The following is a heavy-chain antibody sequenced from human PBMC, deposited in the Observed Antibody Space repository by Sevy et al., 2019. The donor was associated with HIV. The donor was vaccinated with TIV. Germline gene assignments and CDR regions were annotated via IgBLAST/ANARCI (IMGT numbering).Heavy chain of an antibody. Sequence: GGSLRLSCAASGFTFSSYAMSWVRQAPGKGLEWVSAISGSGGSTYYADSVKGRFTISRDNSKNTLYLQMNSLRAEETAVYYCAKDPYYDILPGYPNWFNPWGQGTLVTVSS. J-gene: IGHJ5*02. V-gene: IGHV3-23*01. CDR2: ISGSGGST. D-gene: IGHD3-9*01. CDR3: AKDPYYDILPGYPNWFNP. CDR1: GFTFSSYA.